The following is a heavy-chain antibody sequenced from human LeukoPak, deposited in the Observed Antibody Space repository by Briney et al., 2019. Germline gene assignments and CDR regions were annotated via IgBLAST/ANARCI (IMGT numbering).Heavy chain of an antibody. CDR1: GFTFSNYW. J-gene: IGHJ6*03. Sequence: GGSLRLSCAASGFTFSNYWMTWIRQSPGKGLEWMADINHYGSAKLYVNCVRGRFTISRDKAKMSLFLQMNSLRAEDTAVYYCARDNGVVHGVYYMDVWR. D-gene: IGHD3-3*01. CDR3: ARDNGVVHGVYYMDV. V-gene: IGHV3-7*01. CDR2: INHYGSAK.